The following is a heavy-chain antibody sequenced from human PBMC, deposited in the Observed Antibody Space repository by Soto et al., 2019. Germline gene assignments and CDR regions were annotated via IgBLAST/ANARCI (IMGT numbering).Heavy chain of an antibody. D-gene: IGHD3-3*01. CDR2: IYYSGST. J-gene: IGHJ5*02. Sequence: SETLSLTCTVSGGSFSSSGYYWGWIRQPPGKGLEWIGSIYYSGSTYYNPSLKSRVTISVDTSKNQFSLKLSSVTAADTAVYYCARGRSGFVLGWFDPWGQGTLVTVSS. CDR1: GGSFSSSGYY. CDR3: ARGRSGFVLGWFDP. V-gene: IGHV4-39*01.